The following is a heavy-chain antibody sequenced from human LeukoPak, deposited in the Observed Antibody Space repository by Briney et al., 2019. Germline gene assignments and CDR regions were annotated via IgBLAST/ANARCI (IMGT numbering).Heavy chain of an antibody. CDR2: ISYDGSNE. J-gene: IGHJ4*02. V-gene: IGHV3-30*18. Sequence: GGSLRLSCAASGFTFSYYGMHWVRQAPGKGLELVALISYDGSNEYYADSVKGRFTISRDNSKNTLYLQMNSLRAEDTAVYYCANRGYWGQGTLVTVSS. CDR3: ANRGY. CDR1: GFTFSYYG.